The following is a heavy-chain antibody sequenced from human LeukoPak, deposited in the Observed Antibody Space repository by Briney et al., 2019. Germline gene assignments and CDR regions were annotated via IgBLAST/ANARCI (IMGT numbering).Heavy chain of an antibody. J-gene: IGHJ4*02. CDR1: DGSISYYY. CDR2: IHASGST. CDR3: ARYSSSWYYFDY. D-gene: IGHD6-13*01. V-gene: IGHV4-4*07. Sequence: SETLSLTCTVSDGSISYYYWSWIRQPAGKGLEWIGRIHASGSTSSNPSLKSRVTVSLDTSKNQFSLRLSSMTAADTAVYYCARYSSSWYYFDYWGQGTLVTVSS.